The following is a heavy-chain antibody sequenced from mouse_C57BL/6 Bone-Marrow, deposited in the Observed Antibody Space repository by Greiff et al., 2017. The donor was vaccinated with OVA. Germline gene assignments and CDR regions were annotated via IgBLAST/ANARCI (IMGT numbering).Heavy chain of an antibody. Sequence: QVQLQQPGAELVKPGASVKLSCKASGYTFTSYWMHWVKQRPGQGLEWIGMIHPNSGSTNYNETFKSKATLTVDKSTSTAYMQLSSLTSEDTAVYYCARSRIYYYGSSNDWDRAMDYWGQGTSVTVSS. J-gene: IGHJ4*01. CDR1: GYTFTSYW. CDR2: IHPNSGST. D-gene: IGHD1-1*01. CDR3: ARSRIYYYGSSNDWDRAMDY. V-gene: IGHV1-64*01.